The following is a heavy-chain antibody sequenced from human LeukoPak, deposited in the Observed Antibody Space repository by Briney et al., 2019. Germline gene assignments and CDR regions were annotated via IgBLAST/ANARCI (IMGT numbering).Heavy chain of an antibody. Sequence: ASVRVSCKASGGTFSSYAISWVRQAPGQGLEWMGGIIPIFGTANYAQKFQGRVTITADKSTSTAYMELSSLRSEDTAVYYCAITLGYSYGHHYFDYWGQGTLVTVSS. CDR3: AITLGYSYGHHYFDY. CDR2: IIPIFGTA. D-gene: IGHD5-18*01. J-gene: IGHJ4*02. V-gene: IGHV1-69*06. CDR1: GGTFSSYA.